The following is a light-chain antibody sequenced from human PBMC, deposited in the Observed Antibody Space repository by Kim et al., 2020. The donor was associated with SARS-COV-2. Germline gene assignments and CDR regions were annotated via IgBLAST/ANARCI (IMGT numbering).Light chain of an antibody. J-gene: IGKJ3*01. CDR3: QHLGT. CDR1: QSISAW. V-gene: IGKV1-5*01. Sequence: SSLSASVGARVTITYRASQSISAWLAWYQQKPGKAPYLLFYLASRLQSGVPSRFGGSEYGTEFTLTINNLQPDDSATYYCQHLGTFGLGTKVDIK. CDR2: LAS.